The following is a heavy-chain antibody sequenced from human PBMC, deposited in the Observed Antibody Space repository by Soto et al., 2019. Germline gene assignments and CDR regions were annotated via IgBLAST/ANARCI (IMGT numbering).Heavy chain of an antibody. V-gene: IGHV3-21*01. D-gene: IGHD3-3*01. J-gene: IGHJ6*02. CDR1: GFTFSSYS. Sequence: EVQLVESGGGLVKPGGSLRLSCAASGFTFSSYSMNWVRQAPGKGLEWVSSISSSSSYIYYADSVKGRFTISRDNAKNSLYREMNSLRAEDTGGYYCASGLRTGAGYYYYGMDVLGQGTTVTVSS. CDR2: ISSSSSYI. CDR3: ASGLRTGAGYYYYGMDV.